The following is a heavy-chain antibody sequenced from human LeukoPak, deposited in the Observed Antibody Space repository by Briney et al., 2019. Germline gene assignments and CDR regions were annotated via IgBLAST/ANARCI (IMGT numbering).Heavy chain of an antibody. CDR2: ISDNEVTT. Sequence: GGSLRLSCAASGFTFNYYAMSWVRQAPGKGLEWVSGISDNEVTTYYTDSVKGRFTISRDNTKNTVYLQMNNLRADDTAVYFCARHDSFIPYWGQGTLVTVSS. CDR3: ARHDSFIPY. D-gene: IGHD5-18*01. CDR1: GFTFNYYA. J-gene: IGHJ4*02. V-gene: IGHV3-23*01.